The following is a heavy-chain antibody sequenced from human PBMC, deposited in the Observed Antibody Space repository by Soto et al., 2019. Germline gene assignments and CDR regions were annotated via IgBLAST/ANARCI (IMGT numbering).Heavy chain of an antibody. J-gene: IGHJ4*02. CDR2: IYYSRRT. Sequence: PSETLSLTCTVSGGSISSYYYSWIRQPPGKGQERIGYIYYSRRTNYNPSIKSRVTISEDTTKNKYSIKQSSVTAADTAVYYCARGFSDYYGSGPFDYWGQGTLVTVS. CDR3: ARGFSDYYGSGPFDY. V-gene: IGHV4-59*08. D-gene: IGHD3-10*01. CDR1: GGSISSYY.